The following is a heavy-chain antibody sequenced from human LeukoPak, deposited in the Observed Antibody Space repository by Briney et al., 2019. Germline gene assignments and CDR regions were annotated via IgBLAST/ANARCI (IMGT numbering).Heavy chain of an antibody. CDR1: GGSISTYY. Sequence: SETLSLTCTVSGGSISTYYWSWIRRPPGKGLEWIGYIYYSGSTNYNPSLKSRVTMSLDTSTNKFSLKLTSVTAADTAVYYCARGGTVVNGFDYWGQGTLVTVSS. CDR3: ARGGTVVNGFDY. CDR2: IYYSGST. J-gene: IGHJ4*02. V-gene: IGHV4-59*01. D-gene: IGHD4-23*01.